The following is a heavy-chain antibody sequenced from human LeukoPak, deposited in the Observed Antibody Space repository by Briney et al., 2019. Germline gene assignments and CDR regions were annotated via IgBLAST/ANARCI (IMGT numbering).Heavy chain of an antibody. CDR2: INHSGGT. Sequence: PSETLSLTCAVYGGSFSGYYYSWIRQSPGKGLEWIGEINHSGGTNYNPSLKSRVTISLDTSKNQFSLRLSSVTAEDTAVYYCAKDPNGDYIGTFDIWGQGTMVTVSS. V-gene: IGHV4-34*01. D-gene: IGHD4-17*01. J-gene: IGHJ3*02. CDR1: GGSFSGYY. CDR3: AKDPNGDYIGTFDI.